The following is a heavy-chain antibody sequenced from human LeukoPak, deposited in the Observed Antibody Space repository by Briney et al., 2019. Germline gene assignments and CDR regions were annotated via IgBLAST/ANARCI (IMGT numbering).Heavy chain of an antibody. CDR2: IYYSGSA. CDR3: ARDGGCGSSTGCYPDAFHI. Sequence: SETLSLTCTVSGGSISNYYWSWARQPPGKGLEWIGYIYYSGSANYNPPLRSRVTMSVDTSKNQFSLKLNSVTPADTAVYYCARDGGCGSSTGCYPDAFHIWGQGTMVTVSS. J-gene: IGHJ3*02. D-gene: IGHD2-2*01. CDR1: GGSISNYY. V-gene: IGHV4-59*01.